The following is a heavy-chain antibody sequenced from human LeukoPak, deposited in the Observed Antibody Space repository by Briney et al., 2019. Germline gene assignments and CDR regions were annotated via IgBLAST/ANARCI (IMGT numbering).Heavy chain of an antibody. V-gene: IGHV3-21*04. CDR2: ISSSSSYI. Sequence: GGSLRLSCAASGFTFSSYSMNWVRQAPGKGLEWVSSISSSSSYIYYADSVKGRFTISRDNAKNSLYLQMNSLRADDTAVYYCAKVDSFWYFDLWGRGTLVTVSS. D-gene: IGHD3-9*01. CDR3: AKVDSFWYFDL. CDR1: GFTFSSYS. J-gene: IGHJ2*01.